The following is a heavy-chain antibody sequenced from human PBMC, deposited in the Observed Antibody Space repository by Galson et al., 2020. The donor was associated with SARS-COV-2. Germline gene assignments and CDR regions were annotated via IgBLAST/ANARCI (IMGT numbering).Heavy chain of an antibody. V-gene: IGHV3-9*01. J-gene: IGHJ4*02. D-gene: IGHD5-18*01. CDR2: ISWNSGSI. Sequence: SLKISCAASGFTFDDYAMHWVRQAPGKGLEWVSGISWNSGSIGYADSVKGRFTISRDNAKNSLYLQMNSLRAEDTALYYCAKAMWIQLWLLEHPFDYWGQGTLVTVSS. CDR3: AKAMWIQLWLLEHPFDY. CDR1: GFTFDDYA.